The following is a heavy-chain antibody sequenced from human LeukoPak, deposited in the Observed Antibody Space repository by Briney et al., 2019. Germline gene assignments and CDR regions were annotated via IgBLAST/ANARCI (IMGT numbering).Heavy chain of an antibody. CDR2: ISSSSSTI. CDR1: GFTFSSYS. J-gene: IGHJ6*02. V-gene: IGHV3-48*04. CDR3: ARDLSKLYYYYGMDV. Sequence: PGGSLRLSCAASGFTFSSYSMNWVRQAPGKGLEWVSYISSSSSTIYYADSVKGRFTISRDNAKNSLYLQMNSLRAEDTAVYYCARDLSKLYYYYGMDVWGQGTTVTVSS.